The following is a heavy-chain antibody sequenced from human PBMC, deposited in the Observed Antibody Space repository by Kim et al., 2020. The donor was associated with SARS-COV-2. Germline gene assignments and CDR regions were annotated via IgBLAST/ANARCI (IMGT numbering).Heavy chain of an antibody. CDR2: ISYDGSNK. V-gene: IGHV3-30*04. J-gene: IGHJ6*02. CDR1: GFTFSSYA. Sequence: GGSLRLSCAASGFTFSSYAMHWVRQAPGKGLEWVAVISYDGSNKYYADSVKGRFTISRDNSKNTLYLQMNSLRAEDTAVYYCARDGPRGEFGILYYYYYGMDVWGQGTTVTVSS. D-gene: IGHD2-15*01. CDR3: ARDGPRGEFGILYYYYYGMDV.